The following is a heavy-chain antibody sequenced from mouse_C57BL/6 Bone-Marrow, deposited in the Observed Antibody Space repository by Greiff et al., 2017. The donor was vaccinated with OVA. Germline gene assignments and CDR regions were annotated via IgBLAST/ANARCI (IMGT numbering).Heavy chain of an antibody. CDR1: GFTFSDFY. CDR3: ARDACNSNSYWYFDV. J-gene: IGHJ1*03. D-gene: IGHD2-5*01. CDR2: SRNKANDYTT. V-gene: IGHV7-1*01. Sequence: EVKLVESGGGLVQSGRSLRLSCATSGFTFSDFYMEWVRQAPGKGLEWIAASRNKANDYTTEYSASVKGRFIVSRDTSQSILYRQMNALRAEDTAIYYCARDACNSNSYWYFDVWGTGTTVTVSS.